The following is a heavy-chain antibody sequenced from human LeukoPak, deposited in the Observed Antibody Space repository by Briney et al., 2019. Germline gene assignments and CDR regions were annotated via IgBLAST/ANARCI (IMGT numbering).Heavy chain of an antibody. CDR3: AKDDYEGSGFGELLYDAFDI. D-gene: IGHD3-10*01. Sequence: GGSLRLSCAASGFTFSSYWMSWVRQAPGKGLEWVANIKQDGSEKYYVDSVKGRFTISRDNAKNSLYLQMNSLRAEDTAVYYCAKDDYEGSGFGELLYDAFDIWGQGTMVTVSS. J-gene: IGHJ3*02. CDR2: IKQDGSEK. V-gene: IGHV3-7*03. CDR1: GFTFSSYW.